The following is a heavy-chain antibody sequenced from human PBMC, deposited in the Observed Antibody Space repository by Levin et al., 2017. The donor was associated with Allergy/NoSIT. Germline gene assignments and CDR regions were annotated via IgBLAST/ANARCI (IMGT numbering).Heavy chain of an antibody. Sequence: GESLKISCAASGFTFSSYAMHWVRQAPGKGLEWVAVISYDGSNKYYADSVKGRFTISRDNSKNTLYLQMNSLRAEDTAVYYCARDGRPRAQAAGNDPFWVFDYWGQGTLVTVSS. CDR1: GFTFSSYA. J-gene: IGHJ4*02. D-gene: IGHD6-13*01. V-gene: IGHV3-30-3*01. CDR2: ISYDGSNK. CDR3: ARDGRPRAQAAGNDPFWVFDY.